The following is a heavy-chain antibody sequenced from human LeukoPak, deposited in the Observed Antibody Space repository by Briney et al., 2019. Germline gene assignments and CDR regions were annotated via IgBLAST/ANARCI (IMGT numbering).Heavy chain of an antibody. J-gene: IGHJ5*02. CDR2: INHSGST. D-gene: IGHD2-2*02. Sequence: SETLSLTCAVYGGSFSGYYWSWIRQPPGKGLEWIGEINHSGSTNYNPSLKSRVTISVDTSKNQFSLKLSSVTAADTAVYYCARGGDVVVPAAISQGNWFDPWGQGTLVTVSS. CDR1: GGSFSGYY. CDR3: ARGGDVVVPAAISQGNWFDP. V-gene: IGHV4-34*01.